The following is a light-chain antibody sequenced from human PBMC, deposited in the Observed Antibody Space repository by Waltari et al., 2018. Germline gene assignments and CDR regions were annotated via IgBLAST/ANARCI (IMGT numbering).Light chain of an antibody. Sequence: QLVLTQSHSASASLAASVKLTCTLRSGPSINVLPWRPQQPEEGPRYMMKVNSEGSHSKGDKIPDRFSGSSSGADHDLTISSLQSEDEADYYCQTGGHGTWVFGGGTKLTVL. J-gene: IGLJ3*02. CDR1: SGPSINV. CDR2: VNSEGSH. V-gene: IGLV4-69*01. CDR3: QTGGHGTWV.